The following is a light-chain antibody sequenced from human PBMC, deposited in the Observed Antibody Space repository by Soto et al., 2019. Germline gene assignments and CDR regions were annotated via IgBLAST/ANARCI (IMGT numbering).Light chain of an antibody. Sequence: DIQMTQSPSTLSASVGDRVTITCRACQSISSWLAWYQQKPGKAPKLLIYKASSLESGVPSRFSGSGSGTEFTLTISSLQPDDFATYYCQQYNSSPTFGQGTKVEI. CDR2: KAS. V-gene: IGKV1-5*03. CDR1: QSISSW. J-gene: IGKJ1*01. CDR3: QQYNSSPT.